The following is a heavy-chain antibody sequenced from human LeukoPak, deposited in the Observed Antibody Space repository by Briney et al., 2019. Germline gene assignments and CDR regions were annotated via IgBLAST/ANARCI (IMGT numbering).Heavy chain of an antibody. CDR1: GFTFSSYG. V-gene: IGHV3-30*02. Sequence: GGSLRLSCSASGFTFSSYGMHWVRQAPGKGLEWVAFIRYDGSNKYYADSVKGRFTISRDNSKNTLYLQMNSLRAEDTAVYYCVSPRAVAGRHNFDYWGQGTLVTVSS. CDR2: IRYDGSNK. D-gene: IGHD6-19*01. CDR3: VSPRAVAGRHNFDY. J-gene: IGHJ4*02.